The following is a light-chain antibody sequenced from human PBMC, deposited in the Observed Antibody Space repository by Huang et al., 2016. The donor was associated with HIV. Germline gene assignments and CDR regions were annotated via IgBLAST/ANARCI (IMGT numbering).Light chain of an antibody. J-gene: IGKJ1*01. CDR1: QGISNS. CDR3: QLYFATPRT. CDR2: AAS. V-gene: IGKV1-NL1*01. Sequence: DIQMTQSPSSLSASVGDRVTITCRASQGISNSLAWYQQKPGKAPKLLLYAASRLQSVVPSRCSGSASRADYTLTITSLQPEDVATYYCQLYFATPRTFGQGTKVEIK.